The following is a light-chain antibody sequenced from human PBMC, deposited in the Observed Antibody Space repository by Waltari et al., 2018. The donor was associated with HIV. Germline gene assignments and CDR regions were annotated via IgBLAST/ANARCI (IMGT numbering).Light chain of an antibody. J-gene: IGLJ2*01. Sequence: YELTQPSSVSVSPGQTARITCSADVLTEKYARWFQQKAGQAPVLVIYKDTERPPGIPERFSGSTSGTTITLTIRGAQVEDEADYYCYCPPDNNLGIFGGGTRLTVL. CDR3: YCPPDNNLGI. V-gene: IGLV3-27*01. CDR2: KDT. CDR1: VLTEKY.